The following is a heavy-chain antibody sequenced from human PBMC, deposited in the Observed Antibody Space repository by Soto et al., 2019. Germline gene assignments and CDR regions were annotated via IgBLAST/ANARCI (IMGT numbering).Heavy chain of an antibody. Sequence: QLQLQESGPGLVKPSETLSLTCTVSGGSIISSSHYWGWIRQPPGKGLEWIGSIYYSGSTYYNPSLKSRVTISVDTSKNQFSLNLTSVTAADTAVYYCARQMGMTVRGRNYYYGMDVWGQGTTVTVSS. D-gene: IGHD3-16*01. CDR3: ARQMGMTVRGRNYYYGMDV. J-gene: IGHJ6*02. CDR1: GGSIISSSHY. V-gene: IGHV4-39*01. CDR2: IYYSGST.